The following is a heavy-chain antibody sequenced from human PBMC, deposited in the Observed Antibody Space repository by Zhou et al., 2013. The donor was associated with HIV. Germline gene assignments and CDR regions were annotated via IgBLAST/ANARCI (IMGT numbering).Heavy chain of an antibody. CDR3: ATDPTIAVAGTKSF. V-gene: IGHV1-69*14. D-gene: IGHD6-19*01. CDR1: GGTFSSYA. CDR2: IIPIFGTA. J-gene: IGHJ4*02. Sequence: QVQLVQSGAEVKKPGSSMKVSCTASGGTFSSYAISWVRQAPGQGLEWMGRIIPIFGTAIYAHKFQGRLTITADKSSNTASMELTSLKSEDTAVYYCATDPTIAVAGTKSFWGPGTLVSVSS.